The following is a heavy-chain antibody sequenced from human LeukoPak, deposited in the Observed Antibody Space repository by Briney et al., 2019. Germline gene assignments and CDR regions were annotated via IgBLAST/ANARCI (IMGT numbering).Heavy chain of an antibody. D-gene: IGHD4-23*01. CDR2: INAGNGNT. V-gene: IGHV1-3*01. CDR1: GYTFTSYT. CDR3: ARGEIGGNFDP. Sequence: ASVKVSCKASGYTFTSYTIHWARQAPGQRLEWMGWINAGNGNTKYSQKFQGRVTITRDTSASTAYMELSSLRSEDTAVYYCARGEIGGNFDPWGQGTLVTVSS. J-gene: IGHJ5*02.